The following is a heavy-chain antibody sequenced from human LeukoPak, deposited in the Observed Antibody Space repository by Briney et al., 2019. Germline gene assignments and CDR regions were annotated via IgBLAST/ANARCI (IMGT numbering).Heavy chain of an antibody. Sequence: GASVKVSCKASGYTFTSYAIHWVRQAPGQRLEWMGWINAGNGNTKYSQKFQGRVTITRDTSASTAYMQLSSLRSEDTAIYYCARNLAYCGGDCYYDYWGQGTPVTVSS. CDR3: ARNLAYCGGDCYYDY. CDR1: GYTFTSYA. V-gene: IGHV1-3*01. CDR2: INAGNGNT. D-gene: IGHD2-21*02. J-gene: IGHJ4*02.